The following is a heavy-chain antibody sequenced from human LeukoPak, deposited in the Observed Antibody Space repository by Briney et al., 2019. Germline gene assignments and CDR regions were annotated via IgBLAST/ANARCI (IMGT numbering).Heavy chain of an antibody. Sequence: SETLSLTCTVSGSSISSDIYYWAWIRQPPGKGLEWIGYIYNSGSTNYNPSLKSRVTISVDTSKNQFSLKLSSVTAADTAVYYCAQIRPSTYYHSSNSFDYWGQGTLVTVSS. J-gene: IGHJ4*02. CDR3: AQIRPSTYYHSSNSFDY. CDR2: IYNSGST. CDR1: GSSISSDIYY. V-gene: IGHV4-61*05. D-gene: IGHD3-22*01.